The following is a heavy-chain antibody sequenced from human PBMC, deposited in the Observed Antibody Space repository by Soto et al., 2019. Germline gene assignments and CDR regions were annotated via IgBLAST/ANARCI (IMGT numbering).Heavy chain of an antibody. D-gene: IGHD2-15*01. J-gene: IGHJ4*02. CDR1: GFTFSSYA. CDR2: ISGSGGST. Sequence: PGGSLRLSCAASGFTFSSYAMSWVRQAPGKGLEWVSAISGSGGSTYYADSVKGRFTISRDNSKNTLYLQMNSLRAEDTAVYYCAKEGCSGGSCKRYYFDYWGQGTLVTVSS. CDR3: AKEGCSGGSCKRYYFDY. V-gene: IGHV3-23*01.